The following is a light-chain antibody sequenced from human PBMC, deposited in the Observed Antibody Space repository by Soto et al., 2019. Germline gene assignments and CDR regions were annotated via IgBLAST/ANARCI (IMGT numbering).Light chain of an antibody. CDR2: KVS. Sequence: DIQMTQSPSTLSASVGDRVTITCRASQSISTWLAWYQQKPGKAPKLLIYKVSNLESGVPSRFSGSGSGTEFSLTISSLQPDDFATYYCQQYSGYPWTFGLGTKV. CDR1: QSISTW. CDR3: QQYSGYPWT. J-gene: IGKJ1*01. V-gene: IGKV1-5*03.